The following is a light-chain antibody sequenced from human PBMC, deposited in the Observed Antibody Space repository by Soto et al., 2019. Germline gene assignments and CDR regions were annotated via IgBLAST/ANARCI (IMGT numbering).Light chain of an antibody. V-gene: IGLV2-14*01. J-gene: IGLJ1*01. CDR1: SSDIGDYNF. CDR3: TSFTTSSTPYV. CDR2: EVS. Sequence: QSALAQPASVSGSPGQSITISCTGTSSDIGDYNFVSWYQQHPGKAPKLIIFEVSNRPSGVSYRFSGSKSANTASLTISGLQAEDEADYYCTSFTTSSTPYVFGTGTKVTVL.